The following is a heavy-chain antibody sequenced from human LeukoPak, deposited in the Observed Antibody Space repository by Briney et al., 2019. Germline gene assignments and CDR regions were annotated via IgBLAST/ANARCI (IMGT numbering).Heavy chain of an antibody. CDR2: ISYDGSNK. J-gene: IGHJ4*02. CDR1: GFTFSSYG. CDR3: AKLPGTYESSNY. D-gene: IGHD3-3*01. Sequence: GGSLRLSCAASGFTFSSYGMHWVRQAPGKGLEWVAVISYDGSNKYYADSVKGRFTISRDNSKNTLYLQMNSLRAKDTAVYYCAKLPGTYESSNYWGRGTLVTVSS. V-gene: IGHV3-30*18.